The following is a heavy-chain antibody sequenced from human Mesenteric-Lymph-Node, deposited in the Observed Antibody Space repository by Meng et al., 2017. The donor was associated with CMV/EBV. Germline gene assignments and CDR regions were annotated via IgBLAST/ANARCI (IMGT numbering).Heavy chain of an antibody. Sequence: GESLKISCAASGFTFSSYGMHWVRQAPGKGLEWVAFIRYDGSNKYYADSVKGRFTISRDNSKNTLYLQMNSLRAEDTAVYYCASTPGATSIVKYGDYNDYWGQGTLVTVSS. D-gene: IGHD4-17*01. V-gene: IGHV3-30*02. J-gene: IGHJ4*02. CDR2: IRYDGSNK. CDR3: ASTPGATSIVKYGDYNDY. CDR1: GFTFSSYG.